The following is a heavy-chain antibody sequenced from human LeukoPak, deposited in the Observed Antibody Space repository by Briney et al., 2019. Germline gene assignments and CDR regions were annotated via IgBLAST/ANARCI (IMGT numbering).Heavy chain of an antibody. CDR2: IYHSGST. V-gene: IGHV4-30-2*01. Sequence: SETLSLTCTVSGGSISSGGYYWSWIRQPPGKGLEWIGYIYHSGSTYYNPSLKSRVAISVDRSKNQFSLKLSSVTAADTAVYYCARTHHASIVVVPAAIPLGYWGQGTLVTVSS. CDR3: ARTHHASIVVVPAAIPLGY. D-gene: IGHD2-2*01. J-gene: IGHJ4*02. CDR1: GGSISSGGYY.